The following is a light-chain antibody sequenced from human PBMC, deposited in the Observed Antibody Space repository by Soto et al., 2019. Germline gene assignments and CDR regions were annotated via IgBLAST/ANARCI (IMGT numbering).Light chain of an antibody. J-gene: IGKJ1*01. CDR1: QSISSY. Sequence: DIQMTQSPSCLSASVGGRVTITCRASQSISSYLNWYQQKPGKAPKLLIYKASSLERGVPSRFSGSGSGTEFTLTISSLQPDDFATYYCQQYNSYSEAFGQGTKVDIK. CDR2: KAS. CDR3: QQYNSYSEA. V-gene: IGKV1-5*03.